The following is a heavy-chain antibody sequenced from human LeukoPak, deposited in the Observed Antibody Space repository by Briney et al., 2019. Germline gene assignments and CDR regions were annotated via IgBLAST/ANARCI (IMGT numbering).Heavy chain of an antibody. CDR3: ARRVEDAFDI. CDR1: GGSISSYY. Sequence: PSETLSLTCTVSGGSISSYYWSWIRQPPGKGLEWIGYIYYSGSTNYNPSLKSRVTISVDTSKNQFSLKLSSVTAADTAVYYCARRVEDAFDIWGQGTMVTVSS. J-gene: IGHJ3*02. CDR2: IYYSGST. V-gene: IGHV4-59*01.